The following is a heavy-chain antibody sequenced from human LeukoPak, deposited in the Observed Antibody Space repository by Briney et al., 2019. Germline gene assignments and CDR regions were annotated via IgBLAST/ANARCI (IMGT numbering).Heavy chain of an antibody. CDR1: GGSFSGYY. CDR2: INHSGST. Sequence: KPSETLSLTCAVYGGSFSGYYWSWIRQPPGKGLEWIGEINHSGSTNYNPSLKSRVTISVDTSKNQFSLKLSSVTAADTAVYYCARALWWERGQGTLVTVSS. J-gene: IGHJ4*02. V-gene: IGHV4-34*01. D-gene: IGHD2-21*01. CDR3: ARALWWE.